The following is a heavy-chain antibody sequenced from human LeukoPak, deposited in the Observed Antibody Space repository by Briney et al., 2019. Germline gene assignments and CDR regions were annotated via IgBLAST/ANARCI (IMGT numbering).Heavy chain of an antibody. D-gene: IGHD6-13*01. Sequence: PGGSLRLSCAASGFTFSSYEMNWVRQAPGKGLEWVSYISSSGSTIYYADSVKGRFTISRDNAKNSLYLQMNSLRAEDTAVYYCAREVAAAGPPDAFDIWGQGTMVTVSS. V-gene: IGHV3-48*03. CDR3: AREVAAAGPPDAFDI. J-gene: IGHJ3*02. CDR1: GFTFSSYE. CDR2: ISSSGSTI.